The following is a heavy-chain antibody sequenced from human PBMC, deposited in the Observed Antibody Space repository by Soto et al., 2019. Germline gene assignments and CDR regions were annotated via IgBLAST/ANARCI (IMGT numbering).Heavy chain of an antibody. CDR1: GYTFTDYA. V-gene: IGHV1-3*05. CDR2: INAGNGNT. CDR3: ARGGPPIDY. Sequence: QVQLVQSGAEEKKPGASVKVSCKPSGYTFTDYAMHWVRQAPGQRLEWMGWINAGNGNTKYSQKXQXXXPXXRDTSASTAYMELSSLRSEDTAVYYCARGGPPIDYWGQGTLVSVSS. D-gene: IGHD3-10*01. J-gene: IGHJ4*02.